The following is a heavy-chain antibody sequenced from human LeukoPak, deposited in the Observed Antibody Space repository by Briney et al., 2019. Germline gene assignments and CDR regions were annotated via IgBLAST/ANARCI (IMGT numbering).Heavy chain of an antibody. CDR3: ARVPDSSGYCHFDY. CDR2: INHSGST. Sequence: SETLSLTCAVYGGSFSGYYWSWIRQPPGKGLEWIGEINHSGSTNYNPSLKSRVTISVDTSKNQFSLKLSSVTAADTAVYYCARVPDSSGYCHFDYWGQGTLVTV. V-gene: IGHV4-34*01. D-gene: IGHD3-22*01. J-gene: IGHJ4*02. CDR1: GGSFSGYY.